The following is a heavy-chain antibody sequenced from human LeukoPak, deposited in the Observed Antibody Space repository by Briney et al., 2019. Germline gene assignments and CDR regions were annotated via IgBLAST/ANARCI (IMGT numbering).Heavy chain of an antibody. CDR3: ATSRYCSTTSCSRLFDP. CDR1: GYTFTGYY. D-gene: IGHD2-2*01. J-gene: IGHJ5*02. Sequence: ASVKVSCKASGYTFTGYYMHWVRQAPGQGLEWMGWINPNSGGTNYAQKFQGRVTMTRDTSISTAYMELSRLRFDDTAVYYCATSRYCSTTSCSRLFDPWGQGTLVTVSS. CDR2: INPNSGGT. V-gene: IGHV1-2*02.